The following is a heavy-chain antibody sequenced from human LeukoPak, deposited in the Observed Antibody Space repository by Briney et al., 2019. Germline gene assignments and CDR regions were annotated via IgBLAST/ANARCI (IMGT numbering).Heavy chain of an antibody. CDR1: GGSISSYY. CDR3: AMSEGYSYGVYFDY. Sequence: PSETLSLTCTVSGGSISSYYWSWIRQPPGKGLEWIGYIYYSGSTNYNPSLKSRVTISVDTSKNQFSLKLSSVTAADTAVYYCAMSEGYSYGVYFDYWGQGTLVTVSS. CDR2: IYYSGST. D-gene: IGHD5-18*01. J-gene: IGHJ4*02. V-gene: IGHV4-59*08.